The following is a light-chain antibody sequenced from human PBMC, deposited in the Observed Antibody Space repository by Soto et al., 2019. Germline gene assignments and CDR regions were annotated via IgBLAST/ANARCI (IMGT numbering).Light chain of an antibody. J-gene: IGKJ1*01. V-gene: IGKV3-15*01. Sequence: EIVMTQSPATLSVSPGARATLSCRASQTVSSNLAWYQQKPGQAPRLLIYGASTRATGIPARFSGSGSGSEFTLTITSLQYEDFAVYYCQQYNNWPQTFGQGTKVDIK. CDR3: QQYNNWPQT. CDR2: GAS. CDR1: QTVSSN.